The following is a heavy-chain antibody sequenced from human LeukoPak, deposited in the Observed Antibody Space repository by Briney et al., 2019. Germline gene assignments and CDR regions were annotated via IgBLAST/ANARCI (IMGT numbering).Heavy chain of an antibody. Sequence: SETLSLTCSVSGGSISRSDHYWSWIRQPPGKGLEWIGNIYYNGITYYNPSLKSRVTMSVDTSQNQFSMKLSSVTAADTAIYYCAIAPNYYYFDHWGQGTLVTVSS. V-gene: IGHV4-30-4*02. D-gene: IGHD2-21*01. CDR3: AIAPNYYYFDH. J-gene: IGHJ4*02. CDR1: GGSISRSDHY. CDR2: IYYNGIT.